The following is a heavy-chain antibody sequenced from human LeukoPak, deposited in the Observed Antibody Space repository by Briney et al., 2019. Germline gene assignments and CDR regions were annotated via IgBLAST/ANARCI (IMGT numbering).Heavy chain of an antibody. CDR1: GFTFSSYS. CDR2: ISWNSGSI. D-gene: IGHD3-9*01. J-gene: IGHJ4*02. Sequence: GGSPRLSCAASGFTFSSYSMSWVRQAPGKGLEWVSGISWNSGSIGYADSVKGRFTISRDNAKNSLYLQMNSLRAEDTALYYCAKAHILRYFDWLFFDYWGQGTLVTVSS. V-gene: IGHV3-9*01. CDR3: AKAHILRYFDWLFFDY.